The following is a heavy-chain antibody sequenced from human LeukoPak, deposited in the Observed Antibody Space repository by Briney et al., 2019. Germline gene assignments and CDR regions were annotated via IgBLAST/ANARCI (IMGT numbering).Heavy chain of an antibody. CDR2: ISAYNGNT. D-gene: IGHD3-22*01. J-gene: IGHJ4*02. CDR1: GYTFTSYG. Sequence: ASVKVSCKASGYTFTSYGISWVRQAPGQGLEWMGWISAYNGNTNYAQKLQGRVTMTTDTSTSTAYMELRSLRSDDTAVYFCARDRETYYYDPTGPLDYWGQGTLVTVSS. CDR3: ARDRETYYYDPTGPLDY. V-gene: IGHV1-18*01.